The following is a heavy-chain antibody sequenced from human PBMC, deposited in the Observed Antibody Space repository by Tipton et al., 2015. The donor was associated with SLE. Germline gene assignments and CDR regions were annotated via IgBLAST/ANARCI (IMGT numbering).Heavy chain of an antibody. CDR1: GYTFTSYS. Sequence: QVQLVQSGAEVKKPGASVKVSCRASGYTFTSYSMHWVRQVPEQGLEWMGIINPSGGSPSYAQKFQGRVTMTRDTSTSTVYMELSSLRSEDTAVYYCARAVVWSGSYLGHFDYWGQGTLVTVSS. V-gene: IGHV1-46*01. CDR2: INPSGGSP. D-gene: IGHD1-26*01. CDR3: ARAVVWSGSYLGHFDY. J-gene: IGHJ4*02.